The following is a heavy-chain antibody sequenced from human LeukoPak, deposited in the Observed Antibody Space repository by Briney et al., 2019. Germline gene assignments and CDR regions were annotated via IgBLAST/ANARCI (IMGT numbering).Heavy chain of an antibody. J-gene: IGHJ4*02. CDR2: INHSGST. D-gene: IGHD6-19*01. CDR3: AREAGSGWYGY. CDR1: GVSFSGYY. Sequence: SETLSLTCAVYGVSFSGYYWSWIRQPPGKGLEWIGEINHSGSTNYNPSLKSRVTISVDTSKNQFSLKLSSVTAADTAVYYCAREAGSGWYGYWGQGTLVTVSS. V-gene: IGHV4-34*01.